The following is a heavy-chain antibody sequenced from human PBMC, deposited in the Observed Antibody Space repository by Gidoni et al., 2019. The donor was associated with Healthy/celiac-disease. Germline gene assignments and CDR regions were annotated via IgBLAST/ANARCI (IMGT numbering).Heavy chain of an antibody. CDR2: ISSSSSYI. V-gene: IGHV3-21*01. J-gene: IGHJ4*02. CDR3: ARDYCSSTSCYVVGNYFDY. D-gene: IGHD2-2*01. CDR1: GFTFSSYR. Sequence: EVQLVESGGGLVKPGGSLRLSCAASGFTFSSYRMNWVRQAPGKGLEWVSSISSSSSYIYYADSVKGRFTISRDNAKNSLYLQMNSLRAEDTAVYYCARDYCSSTSCYVVGNYFDYWGQGTLVTVSS.